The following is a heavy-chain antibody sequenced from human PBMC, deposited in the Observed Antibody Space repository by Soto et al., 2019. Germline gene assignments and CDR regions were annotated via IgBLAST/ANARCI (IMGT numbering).Heavy chain of an antibody. CDR3: AREGAVAGPFDY. J-gene: IGHJ4*02. CDR2: IWYDGGNK. D-gene: IGHD6-19*01. CDR1: GFTFSSYG. Sequence: QVQLVESGGGVVQPGRSLRLSCAASGFTFSSYGMHWVRQAPGKGLEWVAVIWYDGGNKYYADSVKGRFTISRDNSKNTLYLQMNSLRAEDTAVYYCAREGAVAGPFDYWGQGTLVTVSS. V-gene: IGHV3-33*01.